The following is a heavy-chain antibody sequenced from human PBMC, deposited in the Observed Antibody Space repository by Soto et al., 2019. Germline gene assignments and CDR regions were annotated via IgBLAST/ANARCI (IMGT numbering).Heavy chain of an antibody. V-gene: IGHV3-23*01. J-gene: IGHJ4*02. CDR2: ISGSGGST. CDR1: GFSFSIYA. CDR3: ALHYDLWSGLPYYFDY. D-gene: IGHD3-3*01. Sequence: GGSLRLSCAASGFSFSIYAMSWVRQAPGKGLEWVSAISGSGGSTYYADSVKGRFTISRDDSKNTLDLQMSSLRAEDTAIYYCALHYDLWSGLPYYFDYWGQGTLVTVSS.